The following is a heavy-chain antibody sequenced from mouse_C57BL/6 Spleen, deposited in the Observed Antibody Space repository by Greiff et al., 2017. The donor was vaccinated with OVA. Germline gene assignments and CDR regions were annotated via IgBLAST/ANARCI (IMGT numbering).Heavy chain of an antibody. CDR3: TRDRYDEGFAY. Sequence: EVKVEESGEGLVKPGGSLKLSCAASGFTFSSYAMSWVRQTPEKRLEWVAYISSGGDYIYYADTVKGRFTISRDNARNTLYLQMSSLKSEDTAMYYCTRDRYDEGFAYWGQGTLVTVSA. V-gene: IGHV5-9-1*02. CDR1: GFTFSSYA. D-gene: IGHD2-3*01. J-gene: IGHJ3*01. CDR2: ISSGGDYI.